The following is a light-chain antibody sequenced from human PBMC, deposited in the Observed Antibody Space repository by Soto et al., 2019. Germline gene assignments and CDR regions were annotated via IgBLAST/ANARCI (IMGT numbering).Light chain of an antibody. V-gene: IGKV3-15*01. CDR1: QSVSSN. Sequence: EIVMTQSPATLSVSPGERATLSCRASQSVSSNLAWYQQKPGQAPRLLIYGASTRATGSPARFSGSGSGTEFTLTISSLQSEDLAVYYCQHYNNWPYTFGQGTKLEIK. J-gene: IGKJ2*01. CDR2: GAS. CDR3: QHYNNWPYT.